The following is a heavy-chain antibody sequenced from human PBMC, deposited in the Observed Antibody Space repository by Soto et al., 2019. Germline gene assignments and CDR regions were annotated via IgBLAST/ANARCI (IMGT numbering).Heavy chain of an antibody. J-gene: IGHJ5*02. CDR1: GGTFSTYT. CDR3: AGDPDSHYNDSHAYSYP. CDR2: IIPIIGII. V-gene: IGHV1-69*04. Sequence: SVKVSCKASGGTFSTYTITWVRQAPGQGLGWMGRIIPIIGIINYAQKFQGRVTITAGKFTGTAYMELTRLRSDDTAVYYCAGDPDSHYNDSHAYSYPWGQGTLVTVSS. D-gene: IGHD3-22*01.